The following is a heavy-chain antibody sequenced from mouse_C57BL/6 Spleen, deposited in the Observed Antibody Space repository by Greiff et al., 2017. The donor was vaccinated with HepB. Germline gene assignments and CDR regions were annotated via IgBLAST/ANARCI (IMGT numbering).Heavy chain of an antibody. D-gene: IGHD1-1*01. CDR2: ISSGSSTT. CDR1: GFTFSDYG. V-gene: IGHV5-17*01. CDR3: ARITTERYFDV. Sequence: EVKLVESGGGLVKPGGSLKLSCAASGFTFSDYGMHWVRQAPEKGLEWVAYISSGSSTTYYADTVKGRFTISRDNAKNTLFLQMTSLRSEDTAMYYCARITTERYFDVWGTGTTVTVSS. J-gene: IGHJ1*03.